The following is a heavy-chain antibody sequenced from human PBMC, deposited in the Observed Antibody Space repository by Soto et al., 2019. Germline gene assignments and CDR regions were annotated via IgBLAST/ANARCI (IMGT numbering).Heavy chain of an antibody. V-gene: IGHV1-46*01. Sequence: ASVKVSCKASGYSFSSFYMHWVRQAPGQGLEWMGVINPSGDTTTYAQKFRDRVTMTRDTSPSTLFMELSSLRSEDTAVYFCARDWEFGYWGQGTLVTVSS. CDR3: ARDWEFGY. D-gene: IGHD1-26*01. CDR2: INPSGDTT. J-gene: IGHJ4*02. CDR1: GYSFSSFY.